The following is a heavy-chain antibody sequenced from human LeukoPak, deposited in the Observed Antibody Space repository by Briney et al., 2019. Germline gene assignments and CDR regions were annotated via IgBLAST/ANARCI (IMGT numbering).Heavy chain of an antibody. J-gene: IGHJ4*02. Sequence: AAVTVSCKASGYTFTSYDINWVRQAAGQGLEWMGWMNPNSGNTGYAQKFQGRVTITRNTSISTAYMELSSLRSEDTAVYYCARGPVGLDYWGQGTLVTVSS. V-gene: IGHV1-8*03. CDR2: MNPNSGNT. CDR1: GYTFTSYD. CDR3: ARGPVGLDY.